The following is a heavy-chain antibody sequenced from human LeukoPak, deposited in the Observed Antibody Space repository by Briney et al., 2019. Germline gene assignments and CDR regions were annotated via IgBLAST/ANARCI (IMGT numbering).Heavy chain of an antibody. D-gene: IGHD6-13*01. CDR3: ARELSSSSRWFDP. Sequence: GGSLRLSCAASGFTFSSYSMNWVRQAPGKGPVWVSRINSDGSSTNYADSVKGRFTISRDNANNTLYLQMNSLRAEDTAVYYCARELSSSSRWFDPWGQGTLVTVSS. CDR2: INSDGSST. CDR1: GFTFSSYS. V-gene: IGHV3-74*01. J-gene: IGHJ5*02.